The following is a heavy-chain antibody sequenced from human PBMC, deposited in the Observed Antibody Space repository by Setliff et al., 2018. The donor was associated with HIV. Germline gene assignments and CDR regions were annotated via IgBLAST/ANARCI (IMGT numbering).Heavy chain of an antibody. J-gene: IGHJ4*02. CDR2: FNPNSGVT. V-gene: IGHV1-2*06. CDR1: GFIFTDFQ. D-gene: IGHD3-3*01. Sequence: EASVKVSCKAAGFIFTDFQIHWVRQAPGQGLEWMGRFNPNSGVTNSPQKLQGRVTMTRDTSINTAYMDLSRLTSDDTAFYYCAREPTGDFWSGYSSRGLDYWGQGTLVTVSS. CDR3: AREPTGDFWSGYSSRGLDY.